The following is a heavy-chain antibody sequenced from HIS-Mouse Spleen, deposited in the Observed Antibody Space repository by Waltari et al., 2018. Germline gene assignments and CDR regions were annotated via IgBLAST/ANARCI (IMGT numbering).Heavy chain of an antibody. D-gene: IGHD6-13*01. J-gene: IGHJ2*01. CDR1: GCSISSSSYC. CDR2: IYYSGST. V-gene: IGHV4-39*07. CDR3: AREIPYSSSWYDWYFDL. Sequence: QLQLQESGPGLVKPSETLSLTCPVSGCSISSSSYCWGWIRQPPGKGLEWIGSIYYSGSTYYNPSLKSRVTISVDTSKNQFSLKLSSVTAADTAVYYCAREIPYSSSWYDWYFDLWGRGTLVTVSS.